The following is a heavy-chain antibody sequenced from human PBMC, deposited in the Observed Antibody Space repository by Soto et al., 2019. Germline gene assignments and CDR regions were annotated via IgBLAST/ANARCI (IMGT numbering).Heavy chain of an antibody. CDR1: GFTFSTYW. J-gene: IGHJ6*02. D-gene: IGHD3-10*01. V-gene: IGHV3-74*01. Sequence: EVQLVESGGGLVQPGGSLRLACAASGFTFSTYWIHWVRQAPGKGLVWVSRINSDGSSTNYVDSGKGQFTISRDNAKNTLFLQMNSLRAEDTAVYYCARDRWGGGRDMDVWGQGTTVTVSS. CDR3: ARDRWGGGRDMDV. CDR2: INSDGSST.